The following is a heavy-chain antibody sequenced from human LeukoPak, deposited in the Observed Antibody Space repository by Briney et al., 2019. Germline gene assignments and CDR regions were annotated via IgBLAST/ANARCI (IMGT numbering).Heavy chain of an antibody. V-gene: IGHV4-4*07. CDR1: GGSISSYY. Sequence: SETLSLTCTVSGGSISSYYWSWIRQPAGMGLEWIGRIYTSGSTNYNPSLKSRVTMSVDTSKNQFSLKLSSVTAADTAVYYCARTYYYDSSGYYQSDAFDIWGQGTMVTVSS. CDR2: IYTSGST. CDR3: ARTYYYDSSGYYQSDAFDI. D-gene: IGHD3-22*01. J-gene: IGHJ3*02.